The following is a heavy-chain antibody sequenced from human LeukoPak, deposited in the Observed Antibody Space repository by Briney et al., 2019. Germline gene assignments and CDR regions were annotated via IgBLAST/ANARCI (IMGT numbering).Heavy chain of an antibody. CDR2: IYTIGTT. J-gene: IGHJ4*02. Sequence: SETLSLTRSVSGGSINSYYWGWVRQPAGKGLEWIGRIYTIGTTHYSPSLKSRLTMSIDTSKNQFSLKLRSVTAADTAVYYCGRQGYTASYSFVDYWSQGTLITVSS. D-gene: IGHD2-15*01. CDR3: GRQGYTASYSFVDY. CDR1: GGSINSYY. V-gene: IGHV4-4*07.